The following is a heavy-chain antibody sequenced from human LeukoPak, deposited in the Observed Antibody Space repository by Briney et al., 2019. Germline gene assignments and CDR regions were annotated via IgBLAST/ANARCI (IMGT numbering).Heavy chain of an antibody. V-gene: IGHV4-59*01. Sequence: SETLSLTCTVSGGSISSYYWSWIRQPPGKGLEWIGYIYYSGSTHYNPSLKSRVTISVDTSKNQFSLKLSSVTAADTAVYYCARDSSGYDTLDYWGQGTLVTVSS. CDR2: IYYSGST. CDR1: GGSISSYY. D-gene: IGHD5-12*01. J-gene: IGHJ4*02. CDR3: ARDSSGYDTLDY.